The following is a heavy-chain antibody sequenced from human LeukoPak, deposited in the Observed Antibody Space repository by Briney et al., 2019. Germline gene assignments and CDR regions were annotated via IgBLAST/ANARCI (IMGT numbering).Heavy chain of an antibody. D-gene: IGHD3-16*01. V-gene: IGHV3-7*01. Sequence: GGSLRLSCAASGFTFINYWMSWVRQAPGKGLEWVANIKKDGSDKYYVDSVKGRFTISRDNAKNSVYLQINSLRVEDTAVYYCARDVKGGNFDYWGQGTLVTVSS. CDR1: GFTFINYW. J-gene: IGHJ4*02. CDR2: IKKDGSDK. CDR3: ARDVKGGNFDY.